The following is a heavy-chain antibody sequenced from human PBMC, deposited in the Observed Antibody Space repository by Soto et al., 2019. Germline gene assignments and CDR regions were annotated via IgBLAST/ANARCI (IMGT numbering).Heavy chain of an antibody. CDR3: AIIVAGNGDFDY. Sequence: ASVKVSCKASGYTFTSYGISWVRQAPGQGLEWMGWISAYNGITNYAQKLQGRVTMTTDTSTSTAYMELRSLRSDDTAVYYCAIIVAGNGDFDYWGQGTLVTVSS. CDR2: ISAYNGIT. D-gene: IGHD6-19*01. CDR1: GYTFTSYG. J-gene: IGHJ4*02. V-gene: IGHV1-18*01.